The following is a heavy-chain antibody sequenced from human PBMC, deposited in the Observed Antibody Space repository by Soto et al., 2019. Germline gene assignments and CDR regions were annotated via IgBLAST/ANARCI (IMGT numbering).Heavy chain of an antibody. CDR3: ARVGVDCSSTSCYFLYYYYYMDV. J-gene: IGHJ6*03. CDR2: ISYDGSNK. Sequence: GGSLRLSCAASGFTFSSYGMHWVRQAPGKGLEWVAVISYDGSNKYYADSVKGRFTISRDKSKNTLYLQMNSLRAEDTAVYYCARVGVDCSSTSCYFLYYYYYMDVWGKGTTVTVSS. CDR1: GFTFSSYG. D-gene: IGHD2-2*01. V-gene: IGHV3-30*03.